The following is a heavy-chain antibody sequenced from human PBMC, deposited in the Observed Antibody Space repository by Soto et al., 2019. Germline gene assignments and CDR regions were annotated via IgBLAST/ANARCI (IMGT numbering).Heavy chain of an antibody. CDR3: ARGRGYSYGLDP. CDR2: ISYSGTT. Sequence: SETLSLTCIVSGGSISSSSYYWGWIRQPPGEGLEWIGFISYSGTTSYSPSLKSRLAISLDTSKNQFSLSLNSVTAADTAVYYCARGRGYSYGLDPWGQGTLVTVSS. CDR1: GGSISSSSYY. J-gene: IGHJ5*02. V-gene: IGHV4-30-4*08. D-gene: IGHD5-18*01.